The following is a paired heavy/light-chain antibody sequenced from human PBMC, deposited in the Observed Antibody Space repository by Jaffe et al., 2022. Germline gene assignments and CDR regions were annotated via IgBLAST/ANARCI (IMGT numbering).Heavy chain of an antibody. J-gene: IGHJ6*03. D-gene: IGHD1-1*01. CDR1: GGTFSSYA. CDR3: ARETGTTGGYYYYYYYMDV. Sequence: QVQLVQSGAEVKKPGSSVKVSCKASGGTFSSYAISWVRQAPGQGLEWMGGIIPIFGTANYAQKFQGRVTITADESTSTAYMELSSLRSEDTAVYYCARETGTTGGYYYYYYYMDVWGKGTTVTVSS. CDR2: IIPIFGTA. V-gene: IGHV1-69*01.
Light chain of an antibody. Sequence: DIVMTQTPLSLSVTPGQPASISCKSSQSLLHSDGKTYLYWYLQKPGQSPQLLIYEVSSRFSGVPDRFSGSGSGTDFTLKISRVEAEDVGVYYCMQGIHLMYTFGQGTKLEIK. J-gene: IGKJ2*01. V-gene: IGKV2-29*02. CDR1: QSLLHSDGKTY. CDR2: EVS. CDR3: MQGIHLMYT.